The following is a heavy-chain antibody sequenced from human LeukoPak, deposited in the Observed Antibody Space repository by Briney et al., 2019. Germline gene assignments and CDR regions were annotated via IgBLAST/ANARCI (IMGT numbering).Heavy chain of an antibody. CDR1: GFTFSSYW. CDR3: ARDQCSGPNCQVALDY. Sequence: GSLRVSCAASGFTFSSYWMHWVRQGPGKGLVWVSRVNSDGSRTSYADSVKGRFTISRDNAKNTLYLQMNSLRAEDTAVYYCARDQCSGPNCQVALDYWGQGTLVTVSS. V-gene: IGHV3-74*01. D-gene: IGHD2-2*01. CDR2: VNSDGSRT. J-gene: IGHJ4*02.